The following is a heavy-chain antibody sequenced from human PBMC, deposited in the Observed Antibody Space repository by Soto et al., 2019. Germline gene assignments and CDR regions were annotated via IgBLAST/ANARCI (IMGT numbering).Heavy chain of an antibody. V-gene: IGHV4-34*01. Sequence: PSETLALTCAVYGGSFRRYYWRWIRPTPGKPLEWIGEIKHGGSTPYRPSLQSRVTISVDTSKNQFALKLSFVTAADTAVYYCASYYDSRGYYDDWGQGTLDTVSS. J-gene: IGHJ4*02. CDR1: GGSFRRYY. CDR3: ASYYDSRGYYDD. CDR2: IKHGGST. D-gene: IGHD3-22*01.